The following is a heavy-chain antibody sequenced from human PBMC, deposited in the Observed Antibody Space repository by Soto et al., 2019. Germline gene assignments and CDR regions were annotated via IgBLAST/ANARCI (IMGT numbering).Heavy chain of an antibody. CDR3: ARFYDSSGVGAFEI. J-gene: IGHJ3*02. Sequence: PSETLSLTCAVSGYSISSGYYWGWIRQPPGKGLEWIGSIYHSGSTYYNPSLKSRVTISVDTSKNQFSLKLSSVTAADTAVYYCARFYDSSGVGAFEIWGQGTMVTV. CDR1: GYSISSGYY. CDR2: IYHSGST. D-gene: IGHD3-22*01. V-gene: IGHV4-38-2*01.